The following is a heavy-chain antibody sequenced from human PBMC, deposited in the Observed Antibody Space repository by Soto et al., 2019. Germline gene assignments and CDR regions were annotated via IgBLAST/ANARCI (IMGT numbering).Heavy chain of an antibody. D-gene: IGHD2-15*01. CDR1: GYAFTSYG. CDR3: VRDARDSCRGGNCFYSDY. Sequence: QVHLVQSGAEVKKPGASVKVSCKASGYAFTSYGMSWVRQAPGQGLEWLGWINTYNSDTNSAPRLQGRITMTPDTSTSTAYMELRSLTSDDTAVYYCVRDARDSCRGGNCFYSDYWGQGTLVSVSS. CDR2: INTYNSDT. V-gene: IGHV1-18*04. J-gene: IGHJ4*02.